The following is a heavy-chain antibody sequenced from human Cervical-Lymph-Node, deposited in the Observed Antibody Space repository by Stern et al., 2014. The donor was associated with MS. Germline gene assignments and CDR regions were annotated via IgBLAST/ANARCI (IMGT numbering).Heavy chain of an antibody. CDR3: ARDRAFHDSSGYVEGYYYYGMDV. J-gene: IGHJ6*02. D-gene: IGHD3-22*01. CDR2: INYSGST. V-gene: IGHV4-59*01. CDR1: GDSISRFY. Sequence: MQLVESGPGLVKPSGTLSLTCSVSGDSISRFYWNWIRQPPGKGLEWIGAINYSGSTKYNPSLKSRVTISVDTSKNQFSLRLNSVTAADTAVYYCARDRAFHDSSGYVEGYYYYGMDVWGRGTTVTVSS.